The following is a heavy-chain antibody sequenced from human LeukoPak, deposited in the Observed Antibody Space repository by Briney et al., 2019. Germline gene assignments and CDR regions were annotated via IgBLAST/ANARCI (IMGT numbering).Heavy chain of an antibody. CDR3: AKVRIISGWFEVDRYFDL. Sequence: GGSLRLSCAASGFTFGSYAMSWVRQAPGKGLEWVSAISGSGDSTSYADSVKGRFTISRDNSQNTQYLQMNSLRPEDTAVYYCAKVRIISGWFEVDRYFDLWGRGTLVTVSS. CDR1: GFTFGSYA. D-gene: IGHD6-19*01. J-gene: IGHJ2*01. CDR2: ISGSGDST. V-gene: IGHV3-23*01.